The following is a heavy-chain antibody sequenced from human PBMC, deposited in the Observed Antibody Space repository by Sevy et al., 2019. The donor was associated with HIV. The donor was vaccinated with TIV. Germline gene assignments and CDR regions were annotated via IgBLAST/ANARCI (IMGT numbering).Heavy chain of an antibody. D-gene: IGHD6-19*01. CDR3: ARDPTYSGGWYGVLRYFYYGMDV. Sequence: GGSLRLSCAASGFTFSSYGMHWVRQAPGKGLEWVAVIWYDGSNKYYADSVKGRFTISRDNSKNTLYLQMNSLRAEDTAVYYCARDPTYSGGWYGVLRYFYYGMDVWGQGTTVTVSS. J-gene: IGHJ6*02. CDR2: IWYDGSNK. V-gene: IGHV3-33*01. CDR1: GFTFSSYG.